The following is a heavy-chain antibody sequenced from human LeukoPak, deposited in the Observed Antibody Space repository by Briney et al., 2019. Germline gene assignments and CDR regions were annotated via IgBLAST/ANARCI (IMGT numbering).Heavy chain of an antibody. J-gene: IGHJ4*02. D-gene: IGHD3-10*01. CDR3: ATVYYGSGIGFDY. V-gene: IGHV1-69*06. Sequence: SVKVSCKASGGTFSSYAISWVRQAPGQGLEWMGGIIPIFGTANYAQKFQGRVTMTEDTSTDTAYMELSSLRSEDTAVYYCATVYYGSGIGFDYWGQGTLVTVSS. CDR1: GGTFSSYA. CDR2: IIPIFGTA.